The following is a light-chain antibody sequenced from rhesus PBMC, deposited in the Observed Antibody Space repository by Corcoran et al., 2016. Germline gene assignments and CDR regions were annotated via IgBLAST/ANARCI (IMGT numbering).Light chain of an antibody. V-gene: IGKV1-43*01. CDR1: QGISTF. CDR2: DAS. J-gene: IGKJ4*01. Sequence: DIQMTQSPSSLSASAGDRVTITCRASQGISTFLNWYQPKPGKVPKSRIHDASSVESGVPSRFSGSGSVTEFTLTISSLLPEDFATYYCRKYNISPLTFGGGTKVEIK. CDR3: RKYNISPLT.